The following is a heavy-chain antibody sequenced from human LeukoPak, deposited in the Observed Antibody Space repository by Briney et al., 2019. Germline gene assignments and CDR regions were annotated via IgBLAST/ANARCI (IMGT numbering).Heavy chain of an antibody. CDR1: GGSISSYY. CDR2: IYYSGST. J-gene: IGHJ6*03. CDR3: ARDPDYYDSSGYYYMDV. Sequence: SETLSLTXTVSGGSISSYYWSWIGQPPGKGLEWIGYIYYSGSTNYNPSLKSRVTISVDTSKNQFSLKLSSVTAADTAVYYCARDPDYYDSSGYYYMDVWGKGTTVTVSS. D-gene: IGHD3-22*01. V-gene: IGHV4-59*01.